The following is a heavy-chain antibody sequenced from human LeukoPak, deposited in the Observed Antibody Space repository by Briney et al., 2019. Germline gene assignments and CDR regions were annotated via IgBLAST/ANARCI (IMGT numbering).Heavy chain of an antibody. CDR3: ARDLGTLSYLDY. Sequence: GASVKVSCMASRYTFTSNGISWVRQAPGQGLEWMGWISGYNGDTNYAQKLQGRVTMTTDTSTSTAYMDLRSLRSDDTALYYCARDLGTLSYLDYWGQGTLVTVSS. V-gene: IGHV1-18*01. CDR2: ISGYNGDT. D-gene: IGHD1-1*01. J-gene: IGHJ4*02. CDR1: RYTFTSNG.